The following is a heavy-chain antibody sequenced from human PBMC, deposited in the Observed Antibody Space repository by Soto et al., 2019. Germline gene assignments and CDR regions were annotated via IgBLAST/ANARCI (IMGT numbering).Heavy chain of an antibody. V-gene: IGHV3-7*01. CDR3: ARGVYYYDSSGYYSPGYFDL. CDR2: IKQDGSEK. Sequence: EVQLVESGGGLVQPGGSLRLSCAASGFTFSSYWMSWVRQAPGKGLEWVANIKQDGSEKYYVDSVKGRFTISRDNAKNSLYRQMNSLRAEDTAVYYCARGVYYYDSSGYYSPGYFDLWGRGTLVTVSS. D-gene: IGHD3-22*01. CDR1: GFTFSSYW. J-gene: IGHJ2*01.